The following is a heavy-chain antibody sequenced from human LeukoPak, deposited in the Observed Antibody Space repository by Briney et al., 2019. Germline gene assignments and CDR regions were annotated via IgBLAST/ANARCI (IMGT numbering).Heavy chain of an antibody. CDR2: IYYSGST. CDR3: ASNYYSSGSLDY. CDR1: GGSISSSY. J-gene: IGHJ4*02. V-gene: IGHV4-59*08. Sequence: SETLSLTCTVSGGSISSSYWSWIRQPPGKGLEWIGYIYYSGSTNYNPSLKSRVTISVDTSKNQFSLKLSSVTAADTAVYYCASNYYSSGSLDYWRQGTLVTVSS. D-gene: IGHD3-10*01.